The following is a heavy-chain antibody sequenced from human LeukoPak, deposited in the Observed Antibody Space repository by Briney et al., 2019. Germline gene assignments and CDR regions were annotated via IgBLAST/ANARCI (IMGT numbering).Heavy chain of an antibody. CDR3: AREVPQGGTRGVVDY. D-gene: IGHD2-15*01. CDR2: IYTSGST. CDR1: GGSISSYY. V-gene: IGHV4-4*07. J-gene: IGHJ4*02. Sequence: SETLSLTCTVSGGSISSYYWSWIRQPAGKGLEWIGRIYTSGSTNYNPSLKSRVTMSVDTSKDQFSLKLSSVTAADTAVYYCAREVPQGGTRGVVDYWGQGTLVTVSS.